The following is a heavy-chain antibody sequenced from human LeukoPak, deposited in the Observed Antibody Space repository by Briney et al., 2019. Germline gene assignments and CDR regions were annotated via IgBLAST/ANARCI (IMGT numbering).Heavy chain of an antibody. J-gene: IGHJ1*01. CDR1: GGSFSGYY. V-gene: IGHV4-34*01. D-gene: IGHD3-16*01. CDR3: ARGRRRGSYFQH. CDR2: INHSGST. Sequence: SETLSLTCAVYGGSFSGYYWSWIRQPPGKGLEWIGEINHSGSTNYNPSLKSRVTISVDTSKNLFSLKLSSVTAADTAVYYCARGRRRGSYFQHWGQGTLVTVSS.